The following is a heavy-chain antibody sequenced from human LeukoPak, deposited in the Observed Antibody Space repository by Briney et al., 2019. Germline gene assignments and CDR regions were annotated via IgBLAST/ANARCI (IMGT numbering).Heavy chain of an antibody. J-gene: IGHJ3*02. V-gene: IGHV3-21*01. Sequence: PGGSLRLSCAASGFTFSNYSMNWVRQAPGKGLEWVSSISSSSSYIYYADSVKGRFTISRDNAKNSLYLQMNSLRAEDTAVYYCARNYYDILTGYYTDAFDIWGQGTMVTVSS. CDR2: ISSSSSYI. D-gene: IGHD3-9*01. CDR3: ARNYYDILTGYYTDAFDI. CDR1: GFTFSNYS.